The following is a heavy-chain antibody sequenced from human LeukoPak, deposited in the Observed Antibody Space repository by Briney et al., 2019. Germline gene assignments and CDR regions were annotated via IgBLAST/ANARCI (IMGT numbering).Heavy chain of an antibody. V-gene: IGHV1-18*01. D-gene: IGHD3-22*01. CDR3: ARGDYYDVHDY. CDR1: GYTFTSYG. CDR2: ISAYNVNT. J-gene: IGHJ4*02. Sequence: ASVKVSCKASGYTFTSYGISWVRQAHGQGLEWMGWISAYNVNTNYAQKLQGRVTMTTDTSTSPAYMELRSLRSDDTAVYYCARGDYYDVHDYWGQGTLVTVSS.